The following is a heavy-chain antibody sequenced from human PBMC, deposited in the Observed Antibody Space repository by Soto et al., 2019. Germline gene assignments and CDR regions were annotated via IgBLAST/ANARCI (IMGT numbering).Heavy chain of an antibody. CDR2: IGTSGTVI. Sequence: GGSLRLSCAASGFTFSSYLMHWVRQAPGKGLVWVSYIGTSGTVIYYADSMKGRFTTFRDNAKNSLYLQMNSLRGEDTAIYYCAREELNCGGDCFVYWGQGTLVTVSS. D-gene: IGHD2-21*01. V-gene: IGHV3-21*05. J-gene: IGHJ4*02. CDR1: GFTFSSYL. CDR3: AREELNCGGDCFVY.